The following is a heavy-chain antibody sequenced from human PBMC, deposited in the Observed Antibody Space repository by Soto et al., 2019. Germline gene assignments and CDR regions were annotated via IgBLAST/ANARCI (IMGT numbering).Heavy chain of an antibody. D-gene: IGHD3-10*01. CDR3: ATKKGGAGGYFQH. V-gene: IGHV1-69*12. CDR1: GGTFSSYA. J-gene: IGHJ1*01. Sequence: QVQLVQSGAEVKKPGSSVKVSCKASGGTFSSYAISWVRQAPGQGLEWMGGIIPIFGTANYAQKFQGRVTLHADESTSTAYMELRSLSSEDTAVYYCATKKGGAGGYFQHWGQGTLVTVSS. CDR2: IIPIFGTA.